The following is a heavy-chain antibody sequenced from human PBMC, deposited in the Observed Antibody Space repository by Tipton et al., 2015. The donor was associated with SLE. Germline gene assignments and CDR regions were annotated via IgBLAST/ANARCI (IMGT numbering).Heavy chain of an antibody. V-gene: IGHV4-59*11. CDR1: GGSISSHY. CDR2: IYYSGST. J-gene: IGHJ6*02. CDR3: ARVGCGGDCYPPYYYYGMDV. Sequence: TLSLTCTVSGGSISSHYWSWIRQPPGKGLEWIGYIYYSGSTNYNPSLKSRVTISVDTPKNQFSLKLSSVTAADTAVYYCARVGCGGDCYPPYYYYGMDVWGQGTTVTVSS. D-gene: IGHD2-21*01.